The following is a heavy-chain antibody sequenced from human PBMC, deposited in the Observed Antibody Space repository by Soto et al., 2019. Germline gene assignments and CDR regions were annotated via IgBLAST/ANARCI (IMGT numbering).Heavy chain of an antibody. CDR3: AKDLSVAGTGGYYYGMDV. J-gene: IGHJ6*02. Sequence: EVQLLESGGGLVQPGGSLRLSCAASGFTFSSYAMSWVRQAPGKGLEWGSAISGSGGSTYYADSVKGRFTISRDNSKNTRYLQMNSLRAEDTAVYYCAKDLSVAGTGGYYYGMDVWCQGTTVPVS. CDR1: GFTFSSYA. V-gene: IGHV3-23*01. CDR2: ISGSGGST. D-gene: IGHD6-19*01.